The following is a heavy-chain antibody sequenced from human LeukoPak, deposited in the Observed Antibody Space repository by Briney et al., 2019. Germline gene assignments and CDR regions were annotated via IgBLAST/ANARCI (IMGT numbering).Heavy chain of an antibody. CDR1: GFTFSSYS. Sequence: PGGSLRLSCAASGFTFSSYSMNWVRQAPGKGLEWVSYISSSSSTIYYADSVKGRSTISRDNAKNSLYLQMNSLRAEDTAVYYCARERYYADFDYWGQGTLVTVSS. CDR2: ISSSSSTI. V-gene: IGHV3-48*01. D-gene: IGHD4-17*01. CDR3: ARERYYADFDY. J-gene: IGHJ4*02.